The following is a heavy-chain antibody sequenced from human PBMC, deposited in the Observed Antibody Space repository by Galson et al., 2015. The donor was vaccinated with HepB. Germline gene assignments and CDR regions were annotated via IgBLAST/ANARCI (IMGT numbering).Heavy chain of an antibody. V-gene: IGHV4-4*07. J-gene: IGHJ4*02. CDR2: MSTSGRT. D-gene: IGHD2-21*02. Sequence: TLSLTCTVSGGSISTYYWSWIRQSAGQGLEWIGLMSTSGRTNYNPSLKSRVSMSADTSKNQFSLKLRSVTAADTAVYYCARDGGAYCGGDCNLDYWGQGTLVTVSS. CDR3: ARDGGAYCGGDCNLDY. CDR1: GGSISTYY.